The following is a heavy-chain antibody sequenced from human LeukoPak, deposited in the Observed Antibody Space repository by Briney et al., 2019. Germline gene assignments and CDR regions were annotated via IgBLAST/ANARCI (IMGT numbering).Heavy chain of an antibody. CDR1: GGSISSYY. CDR3: ARHSSGWYGEDY. Sequence: SETLSLTCAVYGGSISSYYWSWIRQPPGKGLEWIGYIYYSGSTNYNPSLKSRVTISVDTSKNQFSLKLSSVTAADTAVYYCARHSSGWYGEDYWGQGTLVTVSS. V-gene: IGHV4-59*01. CDR2: IYYSGST. D-gene: IGHD6-19*01. J-gene: IGHJ4*02.